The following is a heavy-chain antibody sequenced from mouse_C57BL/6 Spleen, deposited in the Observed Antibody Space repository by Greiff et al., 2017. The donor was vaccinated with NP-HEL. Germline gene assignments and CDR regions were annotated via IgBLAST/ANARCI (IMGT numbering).Heavy chain of an antibody. V-gene: IGHV1-5*01. Sequence: VQLQQSGTVLARPGASVKMSCKTSGYTFTSYWMHWVKQRPGQGLEWIGAIYPGNSDTSYNQKFKGKAKLTAVTSASTAYMELSSLTNEDSAVYYCTRSYYGNYDFGYWGQGTTLTVSS. CDR3: TRSYYGNYDFGY. CDR2: IYPGNSDT. CDR1: GYTFTSYW. D-gene: IGHD2-1*01. J-gene: IGHJ2*01.